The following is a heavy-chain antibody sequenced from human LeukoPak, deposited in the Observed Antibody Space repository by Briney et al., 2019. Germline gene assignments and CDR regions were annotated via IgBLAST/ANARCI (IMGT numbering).Heavy chain of an antibody. D-gene: IGHD1-1*01. V-gene: IGHV4-31*03. CDR2: IYYSGST. CDR1: GGSISSGGYY. CDR3: VRDALEGYYSYYYMDV. Sequence: SETLFLTCTVSGGSISSGGYYWSWIRQHPGKGLEWIGYIYYSGSTYYNPSLKSRVTISVDTSKNQFSLKLSSVTAADTAVYYCVRDALEGYYSYYYMDVWGRGTTVTVSS. J-gene: IGHJ6*03.